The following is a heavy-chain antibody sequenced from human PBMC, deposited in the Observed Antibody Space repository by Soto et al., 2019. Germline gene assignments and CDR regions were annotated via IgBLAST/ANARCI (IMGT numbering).Heavy chain of an antibody. CDR3: ARGRGENWFDP. J-gene: IGHJ5*02. CDR2: ISYDGSNK. CDR1: GFTFSSYA. Sequence: QVQLVESGGGVVQPGRSLRLSCAASGFTFSSYAMHWVRQAPGKGLEWVAVISYDGSNKYYADSVKGRFTISRDNSKNTLCLQMNSLRAEDTAVYYCARGRGENWFDPWGQGTLVTVSS. D-gene: IGHD3-16*01. V-gene: IGHV3-30-3*01.